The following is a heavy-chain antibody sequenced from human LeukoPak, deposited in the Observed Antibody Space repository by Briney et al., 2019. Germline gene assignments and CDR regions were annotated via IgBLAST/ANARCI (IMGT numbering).Heavy chain of an antibody. V-gene: IGHV3-23*01. J-gene: IGHJ4*02. CDR2: FTGSGGGT. Sequence: PGGSLRLSCAASGFAFSNYAMSWVRQAPGKGLEWVSSFTGSGGGTYYADSVKGRFTISRDNSKNTLDLQMNSLRAEDTAVYYCAKGLKGCSGGSCYYFFDFWGQGTLVTVSS. CDR3: AKGLKGCSGGSCYYFFDF. CDR1: GFAFSNYA. D-gene: IGHD2-15*01.